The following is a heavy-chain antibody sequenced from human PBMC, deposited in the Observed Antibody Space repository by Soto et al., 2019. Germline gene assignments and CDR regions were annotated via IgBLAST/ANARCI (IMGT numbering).Heavy chain of an antibody. CDR1: GFTFSSYG. CDR2: IWYDGSNK. V-gene: IGHV3-33*01. Sequence: GGSLRLSCAASGFTFSSYGMHWVRQAPGKGLEWVAVIWYDGSNKYYADSVKGRFTISRDNSKNTLYLQMNSLRAEDTAVYYCARDRMVWDSGSYYNLLPAWFDPWGQGTLVTVSS. CDR3: ARDRMVWDSGSYYNLLPAWFDP. J-gene: IGHJ5*02. D-gene: IGHD3-10*01.